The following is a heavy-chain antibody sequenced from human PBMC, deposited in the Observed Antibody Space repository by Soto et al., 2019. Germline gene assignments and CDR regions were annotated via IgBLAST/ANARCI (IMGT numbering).Heavy chain of an antibody. CDR3: ARRQAPAGSGSYYKNWFDP. CDR1: GGSISSSTYY. V-gene: IGHV4-39*01. Sequence: SETLSLTCTVSGGSISSSTYYWGWMRQPPGKGLEWIASFFIGGNTYYNPSLKSRVTISVDTSKNQFSLKLSSVTAADTAVYFCARRQAPAGSGSYYKNWFDPWGQGTLVTVSS. CDR2: FFIGGNT. D-gene: IGHD3-10*01. J-gene: IGHJ5*02.